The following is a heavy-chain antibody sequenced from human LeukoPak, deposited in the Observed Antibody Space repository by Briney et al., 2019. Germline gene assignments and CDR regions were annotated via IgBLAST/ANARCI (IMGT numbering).Heavy chain of an antibody. J-gene: IGHJ3*02. CDR1: GGTFSSYA. D-gene: IGHD3-22*01. Sequence: ASVKVSCKASGGTFSSYAISWVRRAPGQGLEWMGGIIPIFGTANYAQKFQGRVTVTADKSTSTAYMELSSLRSEDTAVYYCARDLVAYDSGAFDIWGQGTMVTVSS. CDR3: ARDLVAYDSGAFDI. CDR2: IIPIFGTA. V-gene: IGHV1-69*06.